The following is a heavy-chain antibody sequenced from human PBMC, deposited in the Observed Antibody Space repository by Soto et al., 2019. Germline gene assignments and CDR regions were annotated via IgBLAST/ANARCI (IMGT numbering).Heavy chain of an antibody. D-gene: IGHD2-15*01. CDR3: ARFLGYCSGGSGYRGLDYYYYCMDV. CDR2: IIPIFGTA. J-gene: IGHJ6*02. CDR1: GGTFSSYA. V-gene: IGHV1-69*01. Sequence: QVQLVQSGAEVKKPGSSVKVSCKASGGTFSSYAISWVRQAPGQGLEWMGGIIPIFGTANYAQKFQGRVTITADESTSTAYMELSSLRSEDTAVYYCARFLGYCSGGSGYRGLDYYYYCMDVWGQGTTVTVSS.